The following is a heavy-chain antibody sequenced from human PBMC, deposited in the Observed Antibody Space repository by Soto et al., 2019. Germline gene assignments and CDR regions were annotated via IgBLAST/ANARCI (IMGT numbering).Heavy chain of an antibody. CDR2: ISGSGGST. CDR1: GFTFSSYA. CDR3: ASTPTPIVVVPAAVFRYYYMDV. Sequence: EVQLLESGGGLVQPGGSLRLSCAASGFTFSSYAMSWVRQAPGKGLEWVSAISGSGGSTYYADSVKGRFTISRDNSKNTLYLQMHSLRAEDTAVYYCASTPTPIVVVPAAVFRYYYMDVWGKGTTVTVSS. J-gene: IGHJ6*03. D-gene: IGHD2-2*01. V-gene: IGHV3-23*01.